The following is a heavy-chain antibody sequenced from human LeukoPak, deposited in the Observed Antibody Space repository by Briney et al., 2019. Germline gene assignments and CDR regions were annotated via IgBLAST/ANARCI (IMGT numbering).Heavy chain of an antibody. CDR3: AKYIFGSDYFEY. CDR1: GGSISGYY. J-gene: IGHJ4*02. CDR2: IFSSGTT. V-gene: IGHV4-4*07. Sequence: PSETLSPTCTVSGGSISGYYWSWIRQPAGKGLEWIGRIFSSGTTNYNPSLKSRVTMSVDTSKNHFSLKLSSVTAADTAVYYCAKYIFGSDYFEYWGQGTLVTISS. D-gene: IGHD5-18*01.